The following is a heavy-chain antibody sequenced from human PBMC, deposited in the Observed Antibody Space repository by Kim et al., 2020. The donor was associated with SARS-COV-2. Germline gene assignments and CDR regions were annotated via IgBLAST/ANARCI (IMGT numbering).Heavy chain of an antibody. V-gene: IGHV1-2*02. D-gene: IGHD3-16*01. CDR2: INPNSGGT. Sequence: ASVKVSCKASGYTFTGYYMHWVRQAPGQGLEWMGWINPNSGGTNYAQTFQGRVTMTRDTSISTAYMELSRLRSDDTAVYYCARVGQGSNYYYGMDVWGQGTTVTVSS. J-gene: IGHJ6*02. CDR1: GYTFTGYY. CDR3: ARVGQGSNYYYGMDV.